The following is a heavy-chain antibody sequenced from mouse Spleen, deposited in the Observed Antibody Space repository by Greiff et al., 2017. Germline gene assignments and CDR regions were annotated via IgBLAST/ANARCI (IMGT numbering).Heavy chain of an antibody. CDR2: IWAGGST. Sequence: VQLQQSGPGLVAPSQSLSITCTVSGFSLTSYGVHWVRQPPGKGLEWLGVIWAGGSTNYNSALMSRLSISKDNSKSQVFLKMNSLQTDDTAMYYCARDSYDGYYVGAYWGQGTLVTVSA. D-gene: IGHD2-3*01. CDR1: GFSLTSYG. J-gene: IGHJ3*01. CDR3: ARDSYDGYYVGAY. V-gene: IGHV2-9*02.